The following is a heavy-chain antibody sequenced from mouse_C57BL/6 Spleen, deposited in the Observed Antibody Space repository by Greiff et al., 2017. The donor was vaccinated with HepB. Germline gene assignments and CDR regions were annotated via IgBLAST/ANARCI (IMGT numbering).Heavy chain of an antibody. CDR3: ARGDYSNLRYFDY. CDR2: IYPGSGNT. V-gene: IGHV1-76*01. Sequence: QVQLQQSGAELVRPGASVKLSCKASGYTFTDYYINWVKQRPGQGLEWIARIYPGSGNTYYNEKFKGKATLTAEKSSSTAYMQLSSLTSEDSAVYFCARGDYSNLRYFDYWGQGTTLTVSS. D-gene: IGHD2-5*01. CDR1: GYTFTDYY. J-gene: IGHJ2*01.